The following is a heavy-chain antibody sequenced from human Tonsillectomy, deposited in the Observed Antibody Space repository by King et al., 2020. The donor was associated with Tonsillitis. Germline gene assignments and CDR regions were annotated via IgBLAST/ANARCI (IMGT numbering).Heavy chain of an antibody. D-gene: IGHD2-21*02. CDR3: ARDEEVVTAPLHY. J-gene: IGHJ4*02. CDR2: ISYDGSNK. CDR1: GFTFSSYA. Sequence: VQLVESGGGVVQPGRSLRLSCAASGFTFSSYAMHWVRQAPGKGLEWVAVISYDGSNKYYADSVKGRFTISRDNSKNTLYLQMNSLRAEDTAVFYCARDEEVVTAPLHYWGQGTLVTVSS. V-gene: IGHV3-30-3*01.